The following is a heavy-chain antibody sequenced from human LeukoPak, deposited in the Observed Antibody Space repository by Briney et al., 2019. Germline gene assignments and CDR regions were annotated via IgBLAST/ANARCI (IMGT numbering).Heavy chain of an antibody. CDR2: ISYDGSNK. CDR1: GFTFSSYA. V-gene: IGHV3-30-3*01. CDR3: ARGHHSSGWYANDY. J-gene: IGHJ4*02. Sequence: GGSLRLSCAASGFTFSSYAMHWVRQAPGKGLEWVAVISYDGSNKYYADSVKGRFTISRDNSKNTLYLQMGSLRAEDMAVYYCARGHHSSGWYANDYWGQGTLVTVSS. D-gene: IGHD6-19*01.